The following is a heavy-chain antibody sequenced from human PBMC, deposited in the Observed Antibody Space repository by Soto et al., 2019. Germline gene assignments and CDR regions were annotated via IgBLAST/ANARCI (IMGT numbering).Heavy chain of an antibody. Sequence: PETLSLTCTVSGDSISSGSYWGWIRQPPGEGPEWIASIYHGGTTFYNPSLKSRISISVDTSKNQFSLRLTSVTAADTATYYCARVHVMVVAGSTFDYWGPGTLVTVSS. CDR2: IYHGGTT. CDR3: ARVHVMVVAGSTFDY. J-gene: IGHJ4*03. V-gene: IGHV4-38-2*02. D-gene: IGHD6-19*01. CDR1: GDSISSGSY.